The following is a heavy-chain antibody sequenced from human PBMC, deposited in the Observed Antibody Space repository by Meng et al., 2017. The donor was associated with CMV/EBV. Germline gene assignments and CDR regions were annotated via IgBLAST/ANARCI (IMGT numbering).Heavy chain of an antibody. D-gene: IGHD3-10*01. CDR1: GFTFDDYA. CDR3: ARAGGMYVGGSGIDYFDY. CDR2: IKQDGSEK. J-gene: IGHJ4*02. V-gene: IGHV3-7*01. Sequence: GESLKISCAASGFTFDDYAMHWVRQAPGKGLEWVANIKQDGSEKYYVDSVKGRFTISRDNAKNSLYLQMNSLRAEDTAVYYCARAGGMYVGGSGIDYFDYWGQGTLVTVSS.